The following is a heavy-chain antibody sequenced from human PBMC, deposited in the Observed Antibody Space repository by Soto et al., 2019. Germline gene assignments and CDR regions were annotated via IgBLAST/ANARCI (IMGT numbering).Heavy chain of an antibody. Sequence: QVQLQESGPGLVKPSQTLSLTCTVSGGSISSGGYYWSWIRQHPGKGLEWIGYIYYSGSTYYNPSLKSRVTISVDTSKNQFSLKLSSVTAAVTAVYYCARGRDMVPPWYFDLWGRGTLVTVSS. CDR1: GGSISSGGYY. CDR3: ARGRDMVPPWYFDL. D-gene: IGHD6-13*01. J-gene: IGHJ2*01. V-gene: IGHV4-31*03. CDR2: IYYSGST.